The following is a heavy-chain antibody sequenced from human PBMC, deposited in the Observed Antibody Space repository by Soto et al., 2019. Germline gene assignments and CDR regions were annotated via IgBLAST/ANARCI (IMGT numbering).Heavy chain of an antibody. Sequence: GESLKISCEGSGYTFSDYWIGWVRQMPGKGLEWMGIMYPGDSDTRYSPSFQGQVTISADKSISTAYLQWSSLKASDTATYYCARATNGRNGYTRFHYWGQGNLVTVSS. D-gene: IGHD5-18*01. CDR3: ARATNGRNGYTRFHY. CDR1: GYTFSDYW. J-gene: IGHJ4*02. V-gene: IGHV5-51*01. CDR2: MYPGDSDT.